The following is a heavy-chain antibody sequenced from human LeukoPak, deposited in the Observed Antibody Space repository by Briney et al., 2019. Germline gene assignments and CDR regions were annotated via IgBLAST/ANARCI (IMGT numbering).Heavy chain of an antibody. CDR1: GGSISSGGYY. Sequence: PSQTLSLTCTVSGGSISSGGYYWSWIRQPAGKGLEGSGRVYTSGSTNYNPSLKSRGTISVDTSKTQITPNLSSVTAAATAVYYCARAIMTTVVTRDWYFDLWGRGTLVTVSS. V-gene: IGHV4-61*02. CDR2: VYTSGST. J-gene: IGHJ2*01. CDR3: ARAIMTTVVTRDWYFDL. D-gene: IGHD4-23*01.